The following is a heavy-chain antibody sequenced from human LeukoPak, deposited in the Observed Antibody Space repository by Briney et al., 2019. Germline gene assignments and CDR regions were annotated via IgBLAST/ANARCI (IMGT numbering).Heavy chain of an antibody. J-gene: IGHJ6*02. V-gene: IGHV1-2*02. CDR2: INPNSGGT. CDR1: GYTFTGYY. CDR3: AKAGGEEPETLYYYYGMDV. Sequence: ASVKVSCKASGYTFTGYYMHWVRQAPGQGLEWMGWINPNSGGTNYAQKFQGRVTMTRDTSISTAYMELSRLRSDDTAVYYCAKAGGEEPETLYYYYGMDVWGQGTTVTVSS. D-gene: IGHD2-21*01.